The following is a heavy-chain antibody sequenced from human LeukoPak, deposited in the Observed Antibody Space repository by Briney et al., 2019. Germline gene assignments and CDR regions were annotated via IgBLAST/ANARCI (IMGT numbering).Heavy chain of an antibody. CDR3: AKDIAAAGTGWYFDY. Sequence: GGSLRLSCAASGFTFNSYGMHWVRQAPGKGLEWVAVTWYDGSNKYYADSVKGRFTISRDNSKNTLYLQMNSLRAEDTAVYYCAKDIAAAGTGWYFDYWGQGTLVTVSS. D-gene: IGHD6-13*01. J-gene: IGHJ4*02. CDR1: GFTFNSYG. CDR2: TWYDGSNK. V-gene: IGHV3-33*06.